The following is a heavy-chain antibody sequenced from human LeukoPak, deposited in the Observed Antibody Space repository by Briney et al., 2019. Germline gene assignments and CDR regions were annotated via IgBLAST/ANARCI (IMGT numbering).Heavy chain of an antibody. V-gene: IGHV4-61*02. D-gene: IGHD6-13*01. CDR2: IYTSGST. J-gene: IGHJ4*02. CDR1: GGSIDSGSYY. CDR3: ARGIYSSSWYYFDY. Sequence: PSETLSLTCTVSGGSIDSGSYYWSWIRQPAGKGLEWIGRIYTSGSTNYNPSLKSRVTISVDTSKNQFSLKLSSLTAADTAVYYCARGIYSSSWYYFDYWGQGTLVTVSS.